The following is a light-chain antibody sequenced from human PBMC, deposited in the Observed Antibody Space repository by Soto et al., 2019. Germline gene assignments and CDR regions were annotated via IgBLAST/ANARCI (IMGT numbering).Light chain of an antibody. Sequence: QAVVTQEPSLSVSPGGTVTLTCASSTGEVTSGYYPSWIQQKPGQVPRSLIYNTNNKHSWTPVRFSGSILGGRSAMTLSEVQPADEADYYCLLYLSGHVMLLGGGTKLTVL. CDR2: NTN. CDR1: TGEVTSGYY. J-gene: IGLJ2*01. CDR3: LLYLSGHVML. V-gene: IGLV7-43*01.